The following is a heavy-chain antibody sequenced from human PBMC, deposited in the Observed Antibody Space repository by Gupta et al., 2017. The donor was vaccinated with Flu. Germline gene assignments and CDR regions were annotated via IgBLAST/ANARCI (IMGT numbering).Heavy chain of an antibody. J-gene: IGHJ4*02. Sequence: SGGYCWTWIRQHPGKGLECLGYIYYSETTYDSSSLKSRVTISGDTAKTPFALKVRCANAADTAVYECARAEDLAYGLHTQNYVDYWGPGTLVTVSS. CDR1: SGGYC. CDR2: IYYSETT. CDR3: ARAEDLAYGLHTQNYVDY. V-gene: IGHV4-31*02. D-gene: IGHD4-17*01.